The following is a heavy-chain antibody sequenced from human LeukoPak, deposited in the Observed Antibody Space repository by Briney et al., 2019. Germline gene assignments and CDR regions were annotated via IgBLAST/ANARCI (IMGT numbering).Heavy chain of an antibody. CDR3: AKSESYYRY. D-gene: IGHD1-26*01. V-gene: IGHV3-23*01. CDR2: ISGSGTNT. J-gene: IGHJ4*02. CDR1: GFTFSSSA. Sequence: GGSLRLSCAASGFTFSSSAMSWARQAPGKGLEWVSAISGSGTNTYYADSVKGRFTISRDNSKNTLYLQMNSLRAEDTAVYYCAKSESYYRYWGQGTLVTVSS.